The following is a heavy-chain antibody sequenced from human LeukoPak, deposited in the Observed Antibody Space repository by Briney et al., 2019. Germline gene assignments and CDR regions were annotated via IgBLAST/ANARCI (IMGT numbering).Heavy chain of an antibody. CDR3: AKGDDYGDYLAGNYYYYYGMDV. CDR2: IYYSGST. CDR1: GGSISSYY. J-gene: IGHJ6*02. V-gene: IGHV4-59*01. D-gene: IGHD4-17*01. Sequence: PSETLSLTCTVSGGSISSYYWSWIRQPPGKGLEWIGYIYYSGSTNYNPSLKSRVTISVDTSKNQFSLKLSSVTAADTAVYYCAKGDDYGDYLAGNYYYYYGMDVWGQGTTVTVSS.